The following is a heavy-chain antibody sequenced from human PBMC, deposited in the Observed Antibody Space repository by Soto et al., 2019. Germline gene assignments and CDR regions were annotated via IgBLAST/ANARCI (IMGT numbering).Heavy chain of an antibody. V-gene: IGHV1-3*05. J-gene: IGHJ4*02. CDR3: ARAPGGPGIAEY. CDR2: INDGNGNT. Sequence: QVQLVQSGAEEKKPGASVKVSCKASGYTFTSYAMHWVRQAPGQRLEWMGWINDGNGNTKYSQKFQGRVTITRDTSASTAYMELSSLRSEDTAVYYCARAPGGPGIAEYWGQGTLVTVSS. D-gene: IGHD6-13*01. CDR1: GYTFTSYA.